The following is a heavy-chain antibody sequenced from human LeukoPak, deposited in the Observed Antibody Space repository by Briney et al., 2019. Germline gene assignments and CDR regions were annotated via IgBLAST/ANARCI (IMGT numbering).Heavy chain of an antibody. J-gene: IGHJ4*02. Sequence: GGSLRLSCAASGFTFSSYSMNWVRQAPGKGLEWVSSISSSSSYIYYADSVKGRFTISRDNAKNSLYLQMNSLRAEDTAVYYCARDLHGYSYGTFDYWGQGTLVTVSS. D-gene: IGHD5-18*01. CDR1: GFTFSSYS. CDR3: ARDLHGYSYGTFDY. V-gene: IGHV3-21*01. CDR2: ISSSSSYI.